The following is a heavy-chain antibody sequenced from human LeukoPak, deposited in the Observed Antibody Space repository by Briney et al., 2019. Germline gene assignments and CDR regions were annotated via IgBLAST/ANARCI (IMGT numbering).Heavy chain of an antibody. CDR2: ISSSSSTI. V-gene: IGHV3-48*01. CDR3: ARDLDEDTVGGYYFDY. CDR1: GFTFSSYS. D-gene: IGHD3-16*01. J-gene: IGHJ4*02. Sequence: QSGGSLRLSCAASGFTFSSYSMNWVRQAPGKGLEWVSYISSSSSTIYYADSVKGRFTISRDNAKNSLYLQMNSLRAEDTAVYYCARDLDEDTVGGYYFDYWGQGTLVTVSS.